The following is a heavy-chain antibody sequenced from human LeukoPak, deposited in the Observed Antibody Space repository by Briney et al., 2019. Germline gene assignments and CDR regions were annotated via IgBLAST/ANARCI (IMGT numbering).Heavy chain of an antibody. CDR1: GFTFSSYA. CDR3: ARESLRTVVTPTYDY. J-gene: IGHJ4*02. Sequence: GRSLRLSCAASGFTFSSYAMHWVRQAPGKGLEWVAVISYDGSNKYYADSVKGRFTISRDNSKNTLYLQMNSLRAEDTAVYYCARESLRTVVTPTYDYWGQGTLVTGSS. D-gene: IGHD4-23*01. CDR2: ISYDGSNK. V-gene: IGHV3-30-3*01.